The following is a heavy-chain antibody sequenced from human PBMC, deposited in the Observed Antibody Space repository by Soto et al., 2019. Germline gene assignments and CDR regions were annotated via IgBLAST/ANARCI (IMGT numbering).Heavy chain of an antibody. J-gene: IGHJ4*02. V-gene: IGHV3-11*05. CDR1: GFTFSDYY. CDR2: ISSSSSYT. CDR3: ARDHHRYSGYDYVDY. Sequence: QVQLVESGGGLVKPGGSLRLSCVASGFTFSDYYMSWNRQAPGTGLEWVSYISSSSSYTNYADSVKGRFTISRDNAKNSLYLQMNSLRAEDTAVYYCARDHHRYSGYDYVDYWGQGTLVTVSS. D-gene: IGHD5-12*01.